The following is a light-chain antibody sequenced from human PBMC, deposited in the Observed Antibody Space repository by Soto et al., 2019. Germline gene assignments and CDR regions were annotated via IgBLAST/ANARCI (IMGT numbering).Light chain of an antibody. Sequence: DIQMTQSPSTLSASVGDRVTITCRASQSISSWLAWYQQKPGKAPKLLLYDASSLESGVSSRFSDSGSGTAFTLTIRRLKPDDFATYIRQQYISYPYIFGQGIKMEIK. J-gene: IGKJ2*01. CDR1: QSISSW. CDR2: DAS. V-gene: IGKV1-5*01. CDR3: QQYISYPYI.